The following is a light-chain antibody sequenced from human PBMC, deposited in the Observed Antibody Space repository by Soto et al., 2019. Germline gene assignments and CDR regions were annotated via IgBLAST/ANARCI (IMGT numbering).Light chain of an antibody. CDR3: SSYTSSSTVV. J-gene: IGLJ2*01. CDR1: SSDVGGYNY. CDR2: EVS. Sequence: QSALTQPASVSGSPGQSITISFTGTSSDVGGYNYVSWYQQHPGKAPKLMIYEVSNRPSRVSNRFSGSKSGNTASLTISGLQDEDEADYYCSSYTSSSTVVFGGGTKLTVL. V-gene: IGLV2-14*01.